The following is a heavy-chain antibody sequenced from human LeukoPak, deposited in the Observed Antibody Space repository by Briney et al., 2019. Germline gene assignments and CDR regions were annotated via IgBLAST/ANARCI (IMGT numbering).Heavy chain of an antibody. J-gene: IGHJ5*02. Sequence: ASVKVSCKASGYTFTDYYMHWVRQAPGQGLEWMGWISPNSGGTNYAQKFQGRVTMTRDTSISTAYMELSSLRSEDTAVYYCARDLVDIVVVPAANESNWFDPWGQGTLVTVSS. V-gene: IGHV1-2*02. D-gene: IGHD2-2*01. CDR1: GYTFTDYY. CDR3: ARDLVDIVVVPAANESNWFDP. CDR2: ISPNSGGT.